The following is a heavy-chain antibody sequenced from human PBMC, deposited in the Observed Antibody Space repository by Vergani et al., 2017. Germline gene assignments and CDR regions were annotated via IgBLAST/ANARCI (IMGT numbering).Heavy chain of an antibody. Sequence: VQLVESGGGVVQPGRSLRLSCAASGFTFSSYDMHWVRQATGKGLEWVSAIGTAGDTYYPGSVKGRFTISRENAKNSLYLQMNSLRAGDTAVYYCARASSGYPETFDYWGQGTLVTVSS. D-gene: IGHD3-22*01. CDR1: GFTFSSYD. CDR2: IGTAGDT. J-gene: IGHJ4*02. CDR3: ARASSGYPETFDY. V-gene: IGHV3-13*01.